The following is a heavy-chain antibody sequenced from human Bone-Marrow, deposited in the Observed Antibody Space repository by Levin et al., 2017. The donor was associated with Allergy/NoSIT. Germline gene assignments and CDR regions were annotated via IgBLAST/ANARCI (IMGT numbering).Heavy chain of an antibody. CDR3: AKEAFVASGNVGWFDA. Sequence: GESLKISCAASGFTFSNYAMSWVRQAPGKGLEWVAGITGSGSSTYYADSVKGRFTISRDESKNTLYLRMNGLRAEDTAIYYCAKEAFVASGNVGWFDAWGQGTLVSVSS. V-gene: IGHV3-23*01. CDR1: GFTFSNYA. J-gene: IGHJ5*02. CDR2: ITGSGSST. D-gene: IGHD6-13*01.